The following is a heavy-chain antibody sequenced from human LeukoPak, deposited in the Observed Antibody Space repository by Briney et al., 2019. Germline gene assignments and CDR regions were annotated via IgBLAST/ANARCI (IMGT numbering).Heavy chain of an antibody. CDR2: ISGSGGST. CDR3: AKDWGRSGSSDY. J-gene: IGHJ4*02. D-gene: IGHD1-26*01. CDR1: GFTFSSYA. Sequence: GGSLRLSCAASGFTFSSYAMSWVRQVPGKGLEWVSAISGSGGSTYYADSVKGRFTISRDNSKNTLYLQMNSLRAEDTAVYYCAKDWGRSGSSDYWGQGTLVTVSS. V-gene: IGHV3-23*01.